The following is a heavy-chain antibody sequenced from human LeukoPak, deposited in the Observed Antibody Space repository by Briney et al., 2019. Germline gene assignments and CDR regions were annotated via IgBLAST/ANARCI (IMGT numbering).Heavy chain of an antibody. D-gene: IGHD3-16*01. CDR1: GGSISSYY. Sequence: SETLSLTCTVSGGSISSYYWSLIRQPPGKGLEWIGYIYYSGSTNYNPSLKSRVTISVDTSKNQFSLKLSSVTAADTAVYYCARYPLGAAAYFDYWGQGTLVTVSS. CDR3: ARYPLGAAAYFDY. CDR2: IYYSGST. V-gene: IGHV4-59*01. J-gene: IGHJ4*02.